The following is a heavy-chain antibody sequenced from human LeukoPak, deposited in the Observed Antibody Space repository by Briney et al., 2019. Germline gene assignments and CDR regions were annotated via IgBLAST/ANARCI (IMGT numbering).Heavy chain of an antibody. Sequence: PSETLSLTCSVSGDSISSRTYYWTWIRQHPEKGLEWIGYIWNSGSTNYNPALKSRVTISVDTSKNQFSLKLTSVTAADTAIYYCARDVSSMFPNWFDPWGQGILVIVFS. CDR1: GDSISSRTYY. CDR2: IWNSGST. V-gene: IGHV4-31*03. D-gene: IGHD6-6*01. CDR3: ARDVSSMFPNWFDP. J-gene: IGHJ5*02.